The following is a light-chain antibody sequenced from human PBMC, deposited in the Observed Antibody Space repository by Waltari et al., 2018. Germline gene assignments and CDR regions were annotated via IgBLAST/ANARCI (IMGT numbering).Light chain of an antibody. CDR2: GAS. CDR3: QQYSASTGT. J-gene: IGKJ1*01. V-gene: IGKV3-20*01. Sequence: VLTQSPCTMPLSPGDIAILSCRASQPINSNHLAWYQQKPGQAPRLLIHGASSRAIGIPDRFFGSGSGTDFTLTISRLEPEDSGVYYCQQYSASTGTFGQGTKVEIK. CDR1: QPINSNH.